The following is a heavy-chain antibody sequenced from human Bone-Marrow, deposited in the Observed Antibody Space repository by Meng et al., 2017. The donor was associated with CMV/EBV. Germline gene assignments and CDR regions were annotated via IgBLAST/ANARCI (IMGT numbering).Heavy chain of an antibody. J-gene: IGHJ6*02. CDR2: MNPNSGNT. CDR1: GYTFTSYD. D-gene: IGHD4-11*01. CDR3: ARASPLYYSNEGVYYYYYGMDV. Sequence: ASVKVSCKASGYTFTSYDINWVRQATGQGLEWMGWMNPNSGNTGYAQKFQGRVTMTRNTSISTAYMELSSLRSEDTAVYYCARASPLYYSNEGVYYYYYGMDVWGQGTTVTVSS. V-gene: IGHV1-8*01.